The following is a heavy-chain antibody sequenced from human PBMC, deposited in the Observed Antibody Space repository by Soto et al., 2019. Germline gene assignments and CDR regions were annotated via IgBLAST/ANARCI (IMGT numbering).Heavy chain of an antibody. V-gene: IGHV4-4*02. J-gene: IGHJ4*02. Sequence: QVQLQESGPGLLRPSETLSLTCAVSGGYISSSNWWSWVRQPPGKGLEWIGEIYPSGNTNYNPSLGSQVTVSLDKSKNQFSLKMTYVTAADTAIYYCARVMGVASGGPLEYWGQGTLVTVS. D-gene: IGHD2-15*01. CDR3: ARVMGVASGGPLEY. CDR1: GGYISSSNW. CDR2: IYPSGNT.